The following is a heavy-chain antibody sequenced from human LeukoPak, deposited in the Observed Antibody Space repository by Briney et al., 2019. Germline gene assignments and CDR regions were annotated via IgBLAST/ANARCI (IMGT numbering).Heavy chain of an antibody. V-gene: IGHV1-18*04. CDR1: GYTFTSYG. CDR2: ISAYNGNT. J-gene: IGHJ4*02. Sequence: ASVKVSCKASGYTFTSYGISWVRQAPGQGLEWMGWISAYNGNTNYAQKLQGRVTMTTDASTSTAYMELRSLRSDDTAVYYCARVLCSGGSCPADYWGQGTLVTVSS. CDR3: ARVLCSGGSCPADY. D-gene: IGHD2-15*01.